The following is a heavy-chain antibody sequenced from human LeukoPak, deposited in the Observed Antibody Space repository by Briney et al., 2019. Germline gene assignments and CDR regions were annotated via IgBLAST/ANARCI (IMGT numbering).Heavy chain of an antibody. Sequence: SVKVSCKASGYTFTSYGISWVRQAPGQGLEWMGWISAYNGNTNYAQKLQGRVTMTTDTSTSTAYMELRSLRSDDTAVYYCARFGLTPERGAQNWFDPWGQGTLVTVSS. CDR3: ARFGLTPERGAQNWFDP. D-gene: IGHD1-26*01. CDR2: ISAYNGNT. J-gene: IGHJ5*02. CDR1: GYTFTSYG. V-gene: IGHV1-18*01.